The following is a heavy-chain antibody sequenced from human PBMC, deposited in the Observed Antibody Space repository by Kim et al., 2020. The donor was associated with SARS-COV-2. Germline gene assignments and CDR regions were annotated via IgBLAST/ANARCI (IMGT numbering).Heavy chain of an antibody. CDR3: ARLPLGSRASES. CDR2: IYYSGST. V-gene: IGHV4-39*01. Sequence: SETLSLTCTVSGCSISSSSYYWGWIRQPPGKGLECIGSIYYSGSTYYNPSLKSRVTISVDTSKNQFSLKLSSVTAADTAVYYCARLPLGSRASESWGQGTLVTVSS. J-gene: IGHJ5*02. CDR1: GCSISSSSYY. D-gene: IGHD3-10*01.